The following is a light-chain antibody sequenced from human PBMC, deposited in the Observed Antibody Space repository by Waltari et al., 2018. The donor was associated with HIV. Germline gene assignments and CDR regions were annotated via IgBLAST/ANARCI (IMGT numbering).Light chain of an antibody. Sequence: QSALTQPASVSGSPGQSITISCTGTNSDVGGYNYVSWYQHHPGKAPKLIIYEVTNRPGVVSNRFSGSKSVNTASRTISGLQAEDEADYYCNSYTTGTAWVFGGGTKLTVL. V-gene: IGLV2-14*01. CDR1: NSDVGGYNY. CDR3: NSYTTGTAWV. CDR2: EVT. J-gene: IGLJ3*02.